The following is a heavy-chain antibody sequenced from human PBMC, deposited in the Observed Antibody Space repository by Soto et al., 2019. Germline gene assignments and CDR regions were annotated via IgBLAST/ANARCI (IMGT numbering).Heavy chain of an antibody. J-gene: IGHJ4*02. CDR2: IYYSGST. CDR1: GGSISSGDYY. V-gene: IGHV4-30-4*01. CDR3: ARQRWFDY. Sequence: SETLSLTCTVSGGSISSGDYYWSWIRQPPGKGLGWIGSIYYSGSTNYNPSLKSRVTISLDTSRNQFSLKLSSVTAADTAVYYCARQRWFDYWGQGTLVTVSS.